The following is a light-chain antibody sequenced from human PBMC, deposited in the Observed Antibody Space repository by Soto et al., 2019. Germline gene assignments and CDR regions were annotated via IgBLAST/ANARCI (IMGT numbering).Light chain of an antibody. CDR3: QSYDGSLKL. CDR2: DNN. J-gene: IGLJ2*01. Sequence: QLVLTQPPSVSGAPGQRVTISCTGSSSNIGAGSDVHWYQQFPGTAPKLLIYDNNNRPSGVPDRFSGSKSGTSASLAITGLQAEDEADYYCQSYDGSLKLFGGGTQLTVL. V-gene: IGLV1-40*01. CDR1: SSNIGAGSD.